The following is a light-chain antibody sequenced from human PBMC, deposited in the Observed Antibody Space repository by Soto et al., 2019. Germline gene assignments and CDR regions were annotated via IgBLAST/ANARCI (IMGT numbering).Light chain of an antibody. CDR2: GTS. CDR3: QQRSNWPPLT. Sequence: EIVLTQSPGTLSLSPGERATLSCRASQKVSSYLAWYQQKPGQAPRLLIYGTSTRATGIPARFSGSGSGTDITLTISSIEPEDFEVYYCQQRSNWPPLTFGGGTKVEIK. CDR1: QKVSSY. J-gene: IGKJ4*02. V-gene: IGKV3-11*01.